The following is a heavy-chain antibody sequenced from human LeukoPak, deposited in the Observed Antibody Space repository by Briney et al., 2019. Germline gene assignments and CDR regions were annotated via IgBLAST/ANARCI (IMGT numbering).Heavy chain of an antibody. CDR3: AKDRYSSGWANGFDI. CDR2: IRYDGSNN. CDR1: GFTFSSYG. D-gene: IGHD6-19*01. V-gene: IGHV3-33*06. J-gene: IGHJ3*02. Sequence: GGSLRLSCAASGFTFSSYGMHWVRQAPGKGLEWVAVIRYDGSNNYYGDSVKGRFTISRDNSKNTLYLQMNSLRAEDTAVYYCAKDRYSSGWANGFDIRGQGTMVTVSS.